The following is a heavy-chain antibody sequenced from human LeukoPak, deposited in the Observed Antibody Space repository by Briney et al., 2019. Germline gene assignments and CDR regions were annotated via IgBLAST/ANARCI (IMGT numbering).Heavy chain of an antibody. D-gene: IGHD4/OR15-4a*01. Sequence: GGSLRLSCAASGFTFSSYAMSWVRQAPGKGLEWVSAICGSGGNKYYADSVKGRFTISRDNSKNTLYLQMNSLRAEDTSVYYCYKVMSGTMGGWAPPFDYWGQGTLVTVSS. CDR1: GFTFSSYA. CDR3: YKVMSGTMGGWAPPFDY. CDR2: ICGSGGNK. J-gene: IGHJ4*02. V-gene: IGHV3-23*01.